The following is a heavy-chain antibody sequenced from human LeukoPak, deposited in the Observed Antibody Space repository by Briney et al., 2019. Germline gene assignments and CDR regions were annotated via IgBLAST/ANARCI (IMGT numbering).Heavy chain of an antibody. J-gene: IGHJ3*02. CDR3: ARGYCSSTSCEAFDI. CDR2: IIPIFGTA. V-gene: IGHV1-69*13. CDR1: GGTFSSYA. Sequence: SVKVSCKASGGTFSSYAISWVRQAPGQGPEWMGGIIPIFGTANYAQKFQGRVTITADESTSTAYMELSSLRSEDTAVYYCARGYCSSTSCEAFDIWGQGTMVTVSS. D-gene: IGHD2-2*01.